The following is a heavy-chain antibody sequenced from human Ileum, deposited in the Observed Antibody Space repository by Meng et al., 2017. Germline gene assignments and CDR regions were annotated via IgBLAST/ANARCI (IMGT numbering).Heavy chain of an antibody. CDR3: ARYGIAVAGTYFDY. V-gene: IGHV3-7*01. CDR1: GFTFSSFW. D-gene: IGHD6-19*01. J-gene: IGHJ4*02. CDR2: IKQDESEK. Sequence: GESLKISCAASGFTFSSFWMSWVRQAPGKGLEWVANIKQDESEKYYVDSVKGRFTISRDNAKNSLYLQMNSLRAEDTAVYYCARYGIAVAGTYFDYWGQGTLVTVSS.